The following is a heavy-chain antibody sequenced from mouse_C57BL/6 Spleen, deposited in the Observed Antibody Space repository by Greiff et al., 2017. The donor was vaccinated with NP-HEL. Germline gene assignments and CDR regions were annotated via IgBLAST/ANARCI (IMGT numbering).Heavy chain of an antibody. CDR2: ISDGGSYT. CDR3: ARETGREAWFAY. D-gene: IGHD4-1*01. J-gene: IGHJ3*01. CDR1: GFTFSSYA. Sequence: EVQLVESGGGLVKPGGSLKLSCAASGFTFSSYAMSWVRQTPEKRLEWVATISDGGSYTYYPDNVKGRFTISRDNAKNNLYLQMSHLKSEDTAMYYCARETGREAWFAYWGQGTLVTVSA. V-gene: IGHV5-4*01.